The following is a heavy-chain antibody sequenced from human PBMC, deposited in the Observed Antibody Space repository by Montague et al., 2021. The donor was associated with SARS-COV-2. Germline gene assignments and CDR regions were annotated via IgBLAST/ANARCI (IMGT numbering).Heavy chain of an antibody. Sequence: SETLSLTCAVYGGSFTDYYWTWIRQPPGKGLEWTGEVDHWGSASYSPSLKGRVSISVDRSTNQFSLNLRSVTAADTAAYYCARGQVSVYGVLIMLPAAGALDVWGRGTMVLVS. J-gene: IGHJ6*02. V-gene: IGHV4-34*01. CDR1: GGSFTDYY. CDR2: VDHWGSA. D-gene: IGHD3-3*01. CDR3: ARGQVSVYGVLIMLPAAGALDV.